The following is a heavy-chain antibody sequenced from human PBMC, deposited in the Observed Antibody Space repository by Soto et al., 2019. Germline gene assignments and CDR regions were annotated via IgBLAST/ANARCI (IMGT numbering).Heavy chain of an antibody. CDR3: ARDRGSSWYGGYYGMDV. CDR2: INPSGGST. D-gene: IGHD6-13*01. CDR1: GYTFTSYY. V-gene: IGHV1-46*01. Sequence: QVQLVQSGAEVKKPGASVKVSCKASGYTFTSYYMHWVRQAPGQGLEWMVIINPSGGSTSYAQTFQGRVTMTRDTSTSTVYMELSSLRSEDTAVYYCARDRGSSWYGGYYGMDVWGQGTTVTVSS. J-gene: IGHJ6*02.